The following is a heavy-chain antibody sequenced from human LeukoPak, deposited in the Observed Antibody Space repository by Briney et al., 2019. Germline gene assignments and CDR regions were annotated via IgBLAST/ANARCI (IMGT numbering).Heavy chain of an antibody. D-gene: IGHD3-22*01. V-gene: IGHV4-59*08. CDR3: ARHLHYYDSSGHFVGYDAFDI. CDR1: GGSISSYY. CDR2: IYYSGST. J-gene: IGHJ3*02. Sequence: TSETLSLTCTVSGGSISSYYWSWIRQPPGKGLEWIGYIYYSGSTNYNPSLKSRVTISVDTSKNQFSLKLSSVTAADTGVYYCARHLHYYDSSGHFVGYDAFDIWGQGTMVTVSS.